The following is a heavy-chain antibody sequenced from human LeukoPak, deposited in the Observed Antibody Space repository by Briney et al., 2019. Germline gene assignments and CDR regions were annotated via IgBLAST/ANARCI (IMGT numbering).Heavy chain of an antibody. Sequence: GGSLRLSCAASGFTFNTYSMNWVRQAPGKGLEWVSSISVDSNYLYYVDSLRRRFTVSRDNIKNSLYLQMNSLRAEDTAVYYCVRVHCSGGGCYQRNDGLEIWGQGTMVTVSS. J-gene: IGHJ3*02. D-gene: IGHD2-15*01. CDR2: ISVDSNYL. CDR3: VRVHCSGGGCYQRNDGLEI. CDR1: GFTFNTYS. V-gene: IGHV3-21*01.